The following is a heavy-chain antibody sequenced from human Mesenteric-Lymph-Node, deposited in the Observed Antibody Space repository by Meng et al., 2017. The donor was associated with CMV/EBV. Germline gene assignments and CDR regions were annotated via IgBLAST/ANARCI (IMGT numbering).Heavy chain of an antibody. V-gene: IGHV4-39*01. J-gene: IGHJ6*02. D-gene: IGHD2-15*01. CDR1: GDSISGSRYY. Sequence: SETLSLTCTVSGDSISGSRYYWGWIRQSPGKGLEWIGTIYDTGNTYYNPSLRSRVAISAETSKNQFSLNLNSVTAADTAVYYCARVPTPYYYYGMDVWGQGTTVTVSS. CDR3: ARVPTPYYYYGMDV. CDR2: IYDTGNT.